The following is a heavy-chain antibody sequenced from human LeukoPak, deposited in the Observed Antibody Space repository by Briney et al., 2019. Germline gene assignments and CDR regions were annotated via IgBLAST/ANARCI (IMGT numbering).Heavy chain of an antibody. V-gene: IGHV3-74*01. CDR3: ARRFGAARDDYMDV. D-gene: IGHD3-16*01. Sequence: GGSLRLSCAASGFTFSSYWMQWVRHAPGKGLVWVSRIKYDGSSTNYADSVKGRFTISRDNAKNTLYLQMNSLRAEDTAVYYCARRFGAARDDYMDVWGKGTTVTVSS. J-gene: IGHJ6*03. CDR1: GFTFSSYW. CDR2: IKYDGSST.